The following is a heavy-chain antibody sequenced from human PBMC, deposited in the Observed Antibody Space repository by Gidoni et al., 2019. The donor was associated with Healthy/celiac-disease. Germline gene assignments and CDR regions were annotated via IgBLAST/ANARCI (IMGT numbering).Heavy chain of an antibody. CDR2: YYSGST. D-gene: IGHD2-2*01. V-gene: IGHV4-30-4*01. J-gene: IGHJ6*03. CDR3: AREGYQLLGDYYYYYIDV. Sequence: YYSGSTYYNPSLKSRVTISVDTSKNQFSLKLSSVTAADTAVYYCAREGYQLLGDYYYYYIDVWGKGTTVTVSS.